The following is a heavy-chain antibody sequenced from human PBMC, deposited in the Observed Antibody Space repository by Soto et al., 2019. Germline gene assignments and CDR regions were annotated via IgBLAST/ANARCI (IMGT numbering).Heavy chain of an antibody. J-gene: IGHJ4*02. Sequence: AAVTVSCKSSGYTFSSYYMHWVRQAPGQGLEWMGVINPSGDSTSYAQKFQGRVTMTRDTSTSTLFMELSSLRSEDTAVYFCARDWEFGYWGQGTQVTVSS. CDR2: INPSGDST. D-gene: IGHD1-26*01. CDR1: GYTFSSYY. V-gene: IGHV1-46*01. CDR3: ARDWEFGY.